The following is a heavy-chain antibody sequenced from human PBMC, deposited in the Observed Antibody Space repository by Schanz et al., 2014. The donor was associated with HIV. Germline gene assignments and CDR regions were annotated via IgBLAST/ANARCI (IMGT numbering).Heavy chain of an antibody. CDR3: AKDRNQYDSRYIGKGNYYYYYGMDV. Sequence: QVHLVESGGGVVRPGRSLRLSCVASGFSFDSFGMHWVRQAPGKGLEWMAVISYDGRNKKFANSVKGRFTISRDNSKNTLYLQAKSLRPEDTAVYYCAKDRNQYDSRYIGKGNYYYYYGMDVWGQGTTVTVSS. CDR2: ISYDGRNK. D-gene: IGHD3-22*01. V-gene: IGHV3-30*18. CDR1: GFSFDSFG. J-gene: IGHJ6*02.